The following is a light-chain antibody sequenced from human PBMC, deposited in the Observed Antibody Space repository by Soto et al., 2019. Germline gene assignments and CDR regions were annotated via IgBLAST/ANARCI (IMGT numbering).Light chain of an antibody. V-gene: IGLV7-43*01. CDR3: LLYYGGAQSWV. CDR1: TGAVTSGYY. CDR2: TTT. J-gene: IGLJ3*02. Sequence: QTVVTQEPSLTVSPGGTVTLTCASSTGAVTSGYYPNWFQQKPGQAPRALIYTTTIKHSWTPARFSGSLLGGKAALTLSGVQPEDEAEYYFLLYYGGAQSWVFGGGTKLTVL.